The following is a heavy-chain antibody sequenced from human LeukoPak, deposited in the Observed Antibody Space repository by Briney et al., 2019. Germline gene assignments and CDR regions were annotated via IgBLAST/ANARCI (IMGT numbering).Heavy chain of an antibody. CDR1: GCTVSTNS. J-gene: IGHJ4*02. V-gene: IGHV3-53*01. D-gene: IGHD3-16*01. CDR2: LYNDAFGSTT. Sequence: PGGSLRLSCAGSGCTVSTNSMSWVRQAPGKGLEWVSTLYNDAFGSTTYYADSVTGRFTISRDNSQTTLFLQMSSLTAEDTAMYYCARELGGGGLHYYDYWGRGTLVTVSS. CDR3: ARELGGGGLHYYDY.